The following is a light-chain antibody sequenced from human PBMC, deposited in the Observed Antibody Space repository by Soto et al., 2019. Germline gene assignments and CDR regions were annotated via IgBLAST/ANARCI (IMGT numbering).Light chain of an antibody. CDR2: GAS. J-gene: IGKJ1*01. V-gene: IGKV3-15*01. CDR1: QSVFGK. CDR3: LQYNKWPLRT. Sequence: ELVMTQSPATLSASPGGRATLSCRASQSVFGKIAWYQEKPGQAPRLLIFGASTRATGIPARFSGSGSGTEYTLTISGLQSEDFAVYYCLQYNKWPLRTFGQGTKVDI.